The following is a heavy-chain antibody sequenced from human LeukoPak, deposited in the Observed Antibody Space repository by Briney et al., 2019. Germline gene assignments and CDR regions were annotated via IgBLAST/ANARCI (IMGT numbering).Heavy chain of an antibody. CDR3: ASLYYSFDY. Sequence: SETLSLTCAVYGGSFSGYYWSWIRQPPGKGLEWIGEINHSGSTNYNPSLKSRVTISVDTSKNQFSLKLSSVTAADTAVYYCASLYYSFDYWGQGTLVTVSS. CDR1: GGSFSGYY. CDR2: INHSGST. D-gene: IGHD3-22*01. V-gene: IGHV4-34*01. J-gene: IGHJ4*02.